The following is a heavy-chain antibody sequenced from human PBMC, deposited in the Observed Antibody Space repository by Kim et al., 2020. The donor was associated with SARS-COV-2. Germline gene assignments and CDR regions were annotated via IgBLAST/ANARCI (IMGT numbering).Heavy chain of an antibody. CDR2: ISAYNGNT. CDR3: ARDLRYYDYVWGSYRDLLRSEPRDDY. Sequence: ASVKVSCKASGYTFTSYGISWVRQAPGQGLEWMGWISAYNGNTNYAQKLQGRVTMTTDTSTSTAYMELRSLRSDDTAVYYCARDLRYYDYVWGSYRDLLRSEPRDDYWGQGTLVTVSS. CDR1: GYTFTSYG. V-gene: IGHV1-18*01. D-gene: IGHD3-16*02. J-gene: IGHJ4*02.